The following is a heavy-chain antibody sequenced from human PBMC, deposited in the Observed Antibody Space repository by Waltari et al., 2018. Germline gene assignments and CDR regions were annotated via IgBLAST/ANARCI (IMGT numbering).Heavy chain of an antibody. D-gene: IGHD2-2*01. CDR3: ARDDLPAAGYYYYGMDV. CDR2: IYYSGST. Sequence: QVQLQESGPGLVKPSETLSLTCTASGGCISSYHWSWIRQPPGKGLEWIGYIYYSGSTNYTPSLKSRVTISVDTSKNQFSLKLSSVTAADTAVYYCARDDLPAAGYYYYGMDVWGQGTTVTVSS. V-gene: IGHV4-59*01. J-gene: IGHJ6*02. CDR1: GGCISSYH.